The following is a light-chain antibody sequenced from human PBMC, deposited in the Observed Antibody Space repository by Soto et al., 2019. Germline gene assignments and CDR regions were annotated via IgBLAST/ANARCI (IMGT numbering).Light chain of an antibody. CDR1: QGVAND. Sequence: DIQMTQSPSSLSASVGDRVTITCRASQGVANDLGWYQQKPGKAPKRLIYGVSSLQSGVPSRFSGSGSGTEFTLTISSLQPEDFATYYCLQHNSYPRTFGQGTKVEIK. CDR3: LQHNSYPRT. J-gene: IGKJ1*01. CDR2: GVS. V-gene: IGKV1-17*01.